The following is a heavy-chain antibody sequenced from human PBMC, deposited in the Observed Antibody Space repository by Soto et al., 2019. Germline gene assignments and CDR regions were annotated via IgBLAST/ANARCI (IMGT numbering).Heavy chain of an antibody. V-gene: IGHV3-7*03. CDR3: ARDWVLQRLGVGAFDI. Sequence: HPGGSLRLSCAASGFTFSSYWISWVRQAPGKGLEWVANIKQDGSEKYYVDSVKGRFTISRDNAKNSLYLQMNSLRAEDTAVYYCARDWVLQRLGVGAFDIWGQGTMVTVSS. J-gene: IGHJ3*02. CDR2: IKQDGSEK. D-gene: IGHD6-25*01. CDR1: GFTFSSYW.